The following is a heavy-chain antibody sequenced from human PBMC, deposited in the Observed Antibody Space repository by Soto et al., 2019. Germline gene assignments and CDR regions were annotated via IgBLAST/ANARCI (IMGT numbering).Heavy chain of an antibody. CDR3: ARGPVGYCTNGVFSSFDY. D-gene: IGHD2-8*01. J-gene: IGHJ4*02. Sequence: QVQLQQWGAGLLKPSETLSLTCAVYGGSFSGYYWSWIRQPPGKGLEWIGEINHSGSTNYNPSLKRRVTISVDTSKNQFSLKLSSVTAADTAAYYRARGPVGYCTNGVFSSFDYWGQGTLVTVSS. V-gene: IGHV4-34*01. CDR1: GGSFSGYY. CDR2: INHSGST.